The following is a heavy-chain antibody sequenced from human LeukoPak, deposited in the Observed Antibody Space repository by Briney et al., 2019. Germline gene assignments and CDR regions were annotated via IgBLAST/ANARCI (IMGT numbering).Heavy chain of an antibody. Sequence: SETLSLTCTVSGGSISSYCWSWIRQPPGKGLEWIGYIYYSGSTNYNPSLKSRVTISVDTSKNQFSLKLSSVTAADTAVYYCARASSKGIAVAGTYFQHWGQGTLVTVSS. CDR3: ARASSKGIAVAGTYFQH. V-gene: IGHV4-59*01. J-gene: IGHJ1*01. CDR2: IYYSGST. D-gene: IGHD6-19*01. CDR1: GGSISSYC.